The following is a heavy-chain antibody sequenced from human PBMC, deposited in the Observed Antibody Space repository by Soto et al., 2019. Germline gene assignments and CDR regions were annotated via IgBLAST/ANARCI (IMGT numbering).Heavy chain of an antibody. D-gene: IGHD3-10*01. V-gene: IGHV1-69*13. CDR2: IIPIFGTA. J-gene: IGHJ3*02. CDR1: GGTFSSYA. Sequence: ASVKVSCKASGGTFSSYAISWVRQAPGQGLEWMGGIIPIFGTANYAQKFQGRVTITADESTSTAYMELSSLRSEDTAVYYCARGGESEPGRITMVRGANPVERGAPRTAFYIGAQGKMLPVSS. CDR3: ARGGESEPGRITMVRGANPVERGAPRTAFYI.